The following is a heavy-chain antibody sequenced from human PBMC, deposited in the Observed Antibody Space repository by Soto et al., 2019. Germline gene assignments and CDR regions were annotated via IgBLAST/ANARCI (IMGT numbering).Heavy chain of an antibody. CDR2: IYYSGST. J-gene: IGHJ4*02. CDR3: ATMGTPATGLYYFDY. V-gene: IGHV4-30-4*01. CDR1: GGSISSGDYY. Sequence: PSETLSLTCTVSGGSISSGDYYWSWIRQPPGKGLEWIGYIYYSGSTYYNPSLKSRVTISVGTSKNQFSLKLSSVTAADTAVYYCATMGTPATGLYYFDYWGQGTLVTVSS. D-gene: IGHD1-7*01.